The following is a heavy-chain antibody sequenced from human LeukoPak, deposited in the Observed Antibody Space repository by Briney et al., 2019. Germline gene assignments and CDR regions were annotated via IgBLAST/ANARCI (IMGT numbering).Heavy chain of an antibody. CDR2: ITGRGDST. CDR1: VLTFSIFH. J-gene: IGHJ4*02. CDR3: AKKYCSGGRCFVDPGGFDY. Sequence: GGSLRLSCAVSVLTFSIFHMSCVRHAPGRGLEGVSRITGRGDSTHYADSVERRFPISRDHLENTLYLQMKSLRAEHTAVYFFAKKYCSGGRCFVDPGGFDYWGEGTLVTASP. V-gene: IGHV3-23*01. D-gene: IGHD2-15*01.